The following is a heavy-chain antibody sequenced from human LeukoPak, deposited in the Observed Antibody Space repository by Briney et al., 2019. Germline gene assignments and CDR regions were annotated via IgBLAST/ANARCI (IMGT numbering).Heavy chain of an antibody. CDR3: ANLRAELRGY. J-gene: IGHJ4*02. CDR2: ISYDGSNK. D-gene: IGHD1-26*01. Sequence: GRSLRLSCAASGFTFSSYGMHWVRQAPGKGLEWVAVISYDGSNKYYADSVKGRFTISRDNSKNTLYLQMNSLRAEDTAVYYCANLRAELRGYWGQGTLVTVSS. V-gene: IGHV3-30*18. CDR1: GFTFSSYG.